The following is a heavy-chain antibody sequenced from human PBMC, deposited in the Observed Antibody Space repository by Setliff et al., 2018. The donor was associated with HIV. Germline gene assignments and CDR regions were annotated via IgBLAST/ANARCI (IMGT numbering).Heavy chain of an antibody. CDR2: IYYSGST. D-gene: IGHD3-22*01. CDR3: ARSPLNYYDKSDAFDI. J-gene: IGHJ3*02. V-gene: IGHV4-31*01. CDR1: GGSISSGGYY. Sequence: SETLSLTCTVSGGSISSGGYYWSWIRQLPGKGLECIGYIYYSGSTYYNPSLKSLVTISVDTSKNQFSLKLSSVTAADTAVYYCARSPLNYYDKSDAFDIWGQGTMVTVSS.